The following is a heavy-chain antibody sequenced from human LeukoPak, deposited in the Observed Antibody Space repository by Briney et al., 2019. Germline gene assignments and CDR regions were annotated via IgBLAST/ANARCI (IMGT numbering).Heavy chain of an antibody. V-gene: IGHV4-4*07. CDR1: GGSISSYY. Sequence: SDTLSLTCTVSGGSISSYYGSWIRQPAGKGLEWVGRIYTSGRTNNTPSRKRRVTMSVDTSKNEFSLKLSSVTAADTAVYYCAREDYYDSSSYFGWFDPWGQGTLVTVSS. D-gene: IGHD3-22*01. J-gene: IGHJ5*02. CDR2: IYTSGRT. CDR3: AREDYYDSSSYFGWFDP.